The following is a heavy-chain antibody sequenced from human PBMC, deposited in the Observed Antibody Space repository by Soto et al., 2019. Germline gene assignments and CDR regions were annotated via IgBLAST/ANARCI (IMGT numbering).Heavy chain of an antibody. Sequence: QVQLVQSGAEVKKPGSSVKVSCKASGGTFSSYAISWVRQAPGQGLEWMGGIIPIFGAANYAQKFQGRVTITADKSTSTAYMELSSLRSEDTAVYYCARGGGAIDYYYYGMDVWGQGTTVTVSS. J-gene: IGHJ6*02. D-gene: IGHD3-16*02. CDR1: GGTFSSYA. V-gene: IGHV1-69*06. CDR3: ARGGGAIDYYYYGMDV. CDR2: IIPIFGAA.